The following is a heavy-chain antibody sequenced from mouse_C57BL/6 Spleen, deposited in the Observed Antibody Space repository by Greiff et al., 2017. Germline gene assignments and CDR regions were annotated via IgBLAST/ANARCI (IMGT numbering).Heavy chain of an antibody. J-gene: IGHJ4*01. D-gene: IGHD3-1*01. CDR3: ATSSPYAMDY. Sequence: QVQLQQSGAELVKPGASVKISCKASGYAFSSYWMNWVKQRPGKGLEWIGQLYPGDGDTNYNGKFKGKATLTADKSSSTAYTKPSSLTSEDSAVYFCATSSPYAMDYWGQGTSVTVSS. V-gene: IGHV1-80*01. CDR1: GYAFSSYW. CDR2: LYPGDGDT.